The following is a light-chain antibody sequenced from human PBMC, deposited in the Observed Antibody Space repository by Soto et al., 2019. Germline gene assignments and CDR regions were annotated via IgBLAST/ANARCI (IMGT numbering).Light chain of an antibody. J-gene: IGLJ2*01. CDR3: QTWGTGIQV. V-gene: IGLV4-69*02. Sequence: QLVLTQSPSASASLGASVKLTCTLSSGYASYAIAWHQQQPEKGPRYLTKVNSDGSHIKGDGIAARFSGSSSGAERYLTISSLQSEDEADYYCQTWGTGIQVFGGGTKVTVL. CDR1: SGYASYA. CDR2: VNSDGSH.